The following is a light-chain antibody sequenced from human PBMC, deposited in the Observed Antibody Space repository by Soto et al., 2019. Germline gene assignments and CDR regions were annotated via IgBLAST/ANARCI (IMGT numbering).Light chain of an antibody. CDR1: QSISSF. V-gene: IGKV1-39*01. CDR3: QQSHSFPLT. Sequence: DIQMTQSPSSLSASVGDRVTITCRASQSISSFLNWYQQIPGKAPKLLIFAASSLESGVPSRFSGSGSETDFTLTISSLQPEDFATYYCQQSHSFPLTFGGGTKVEIK. CDR2: AAS. J-gene: IGKJ4*01.